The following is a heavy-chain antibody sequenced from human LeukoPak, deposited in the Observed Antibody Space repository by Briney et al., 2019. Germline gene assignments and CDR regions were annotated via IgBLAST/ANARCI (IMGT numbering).Heavy chain of an antibody. CDR3: ASAADYGGNVDY. V-gene: IGHV5-51*01. Sequence: GESLKISCKGSGYSFTNYWIAWVRQMPGKGLEWMGIIFPGDSDTRYSPSFQGQVTISADKSINTAYLQWSSLKASDTATYYCASAADYGGNVDYWGQGTLVTVSS. CDR2: IFPGDSDT. CDR1: GYSFTNYW. J-gene: IGHJ4*02. D-gene: IGHD4-23*01.